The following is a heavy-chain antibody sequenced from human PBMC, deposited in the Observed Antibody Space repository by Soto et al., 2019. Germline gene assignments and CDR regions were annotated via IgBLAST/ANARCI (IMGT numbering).Heavy chain of an antibody. V-gene: IGHV1-18*01. D-gene: IGHD2-15*01. CDR2: INTYNGNS. J-gene: IGHJ4*02. Sequence: GASVKVSCKASGYTLTNYAISCVRQAPGQGPEWMGWINTYNGNSNYAQKFQGRVTMTTDTSTNTAYMELRSLTSDDTAVYYCARDCTGGSCFCIYWGQGTLVTVSS. CDR1: GYTLTNYA. CDR3: ARDCTGGSCFCIY.